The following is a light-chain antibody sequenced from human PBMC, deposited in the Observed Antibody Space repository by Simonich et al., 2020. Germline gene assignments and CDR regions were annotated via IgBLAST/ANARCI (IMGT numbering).Light chain of an antibody. CDR2: WAS. V-gene: IGKV4-1*01. J-gene: IGKJ3*01. CDR3: QQYYSTPPIT. CDR1: QSVLYRSNNTNY. Sequence: DIVMTQSPDSLAVSLGERATINCKSSQSVLYRSNNTNYLAWYQQKPGQPPKLLIYWASTRESGVPDRFSGSGSGTDFTLTISSLQAEDVAVYYCQQYYSTPPITFGPGTKVDIK.